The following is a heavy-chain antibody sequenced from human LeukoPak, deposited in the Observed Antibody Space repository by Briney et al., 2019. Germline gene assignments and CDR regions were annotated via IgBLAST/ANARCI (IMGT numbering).Heavy chain of an antibody. D-gene: IGHD2-21*01. J-gene: IGHJ5*02. CDR1: GFTFTSSA. CDR3: AREGVVVSNWFDP. CDR2: IVVGSGNT. Sequence: SVKVSCKASGFTFTSSAVQWVRQARGQRLEWIGWIVVGSGNTNYAQKFQGRVTMTRATSTSTVYMELSSLRSEDTAVYYCAREGVVVSNWFDPWGQGTLVTVSS. V-gene: IGHV1-58*01.